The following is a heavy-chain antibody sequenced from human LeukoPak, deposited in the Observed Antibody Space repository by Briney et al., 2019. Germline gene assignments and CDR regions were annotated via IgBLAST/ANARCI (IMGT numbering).Heavy chain of an antibody. V-gene: IGHV3-30*18. Sequence: GGSLRLSCAASGFTFSSYGMHWVRQAPGKGLEWVAVISYDGSNKYYADSVKGRFTISRDNSKNTLYLQMNSLRAEDTAVYYCAKDSGKNFDYWGQGTLVTVSS. CDR3: AKDSGKNFDY. CDR2: ISYDGSNK. J-gene: IGHJ4*02. CDR1: GFTFSSYG.